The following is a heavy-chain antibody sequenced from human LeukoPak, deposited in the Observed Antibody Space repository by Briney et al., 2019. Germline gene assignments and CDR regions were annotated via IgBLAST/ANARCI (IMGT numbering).Heavy chain of an antibody. CDR3: ARDSGSSEYYFDY. CDR2: ISGSGGST. Sequence: GGSLRLSCAASGFTFSSYAMSWVRQAPGKGLEWVSAISGSGGSTYYADSVKGRFAISRDNAKNTLYLQMNSLRAEDTAVYYCARDSGSSEYYFDYWGQGTLVTVSS. D-gene: IGHD1-26*01. J-gene: IGHJ4*02. CDR1: GFTFSSYA. V-gene: IGHV3-23*01.